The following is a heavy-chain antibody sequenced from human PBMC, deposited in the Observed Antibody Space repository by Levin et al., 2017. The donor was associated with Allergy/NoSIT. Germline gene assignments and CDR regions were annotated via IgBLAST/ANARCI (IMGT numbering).Heavy chain of an antibody. J-gene: IGHJ4*02. CDR3: ARDRGTRYYGSGSYDY. Sequence: PGESLKISCQASGYTFTTSGISWVRQAPGQGLEWMGWISGYDGDTKYAQKSQGRVTLTTDTSTTTAYMELRSLRSDDTAVYYCARDRGTRYYGSGSYDYWGQGSLVTVSS. CDR2: ISGYDGDT. CDR1: GYTFTTSG. D-gene: IGHD3-10*01. V-gene: IGHV1-18*01.